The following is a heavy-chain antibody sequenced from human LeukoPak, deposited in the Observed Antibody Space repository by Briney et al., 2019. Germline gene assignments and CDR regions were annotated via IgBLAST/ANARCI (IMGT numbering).Heavy chain of an antibody. CDR1: GFTVSSNY. Sequence: PGGSLRLSCAASGFTVSSNYVSWVRQAPGKGLEWVSVIYSGGSTYYADSAKGRFTISRDNSKNTLYLQMNSLRAEDTAVYYCARDRPKYSSSPIHYDYWGQGTLVTVSS. D-gene: IGHD6-13*01. V-gene: IGHV3-66*01. CDR3: ARDRPKYSSSPIHYDY. J-gene: IGHJ4*02. CDR2: IYSGGST.